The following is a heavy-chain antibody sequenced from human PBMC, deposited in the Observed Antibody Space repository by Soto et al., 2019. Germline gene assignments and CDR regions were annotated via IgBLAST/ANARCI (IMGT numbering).Heavy chain of an antibody. CDR2: ISGRGGSP. Sequence: SGGSLRLSCAASGFTFISYAMSWVRQAPGKGLECVSAISGRGGSPYYADSVKGRFTISRDNSNNTLYLQTNTLRAEDTAVYYCAKVPRPAGLHWFDSWGKGSLVTVS. V-gene: IGHV3-23*01. J-gene: IGHJ5*01. CDR3: AKVPRPAGLHWFDS. CDR1: GFTFISYA. D-gene: IGHD2-2*01.